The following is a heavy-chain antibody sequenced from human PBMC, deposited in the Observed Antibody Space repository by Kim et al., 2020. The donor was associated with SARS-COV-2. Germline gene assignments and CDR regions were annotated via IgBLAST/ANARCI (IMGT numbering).Heavy chain of an antibody. Sequence: SVKVSCKASGGTFSSYAISWVRQAPGQGLEWMGGIIPIFGTANYAQKFQGRVTITADESTSTAYMELSSLRSEDTAVYYCARLSYSYGPKGHYYYGMDVWGQGTTVTVSS. CDR3: ARLSYSYGPKGHYYYGMDV. V-gene: IGHV1-69*13. CDR1: GGTFSSYA. CDR2: IIPIFGTA. D-gene: IGHD5-18*01. J-gene: IGHJ6*02.